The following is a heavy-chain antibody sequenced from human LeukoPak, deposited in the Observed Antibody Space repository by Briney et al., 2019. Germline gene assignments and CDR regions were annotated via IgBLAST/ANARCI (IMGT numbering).Heavy chain of an antibody. CDR2: IWYDGSNK. CDR1: GFTFSSYG. CDR3: AKDSESSGSYFLDAFDI. V-gene: IGHV3-33*06. Sequence: GGSLRLSCAASGFTFSSYGMHWVRQAPGKGLEWVAVIWYDGSNKYYADSVKGRFTISRDNSKNTLYLQMNSLRAEDTAVYYCAKDSESSGSYFLDAFDIWGQGTMVTVSS. J-gene: IGHJ3*02. D-gene: IGHD1-26*01.